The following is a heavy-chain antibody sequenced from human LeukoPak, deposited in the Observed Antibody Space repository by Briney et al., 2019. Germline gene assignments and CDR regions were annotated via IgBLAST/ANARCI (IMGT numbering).Heavy chain of an antibody. D-gene: IGHD3-3*01. J-gene: IGHJ1*01. Sequence: ASVTVSCKSSGYTFTVYYMHWVRQAPGQGLEWMGWINPNSGGTNYAQKFQGRVTMTRDTSISTAYMELSRLRSDDTAVYYCARDLMTIPRYFQHWGQGTLVTVSS. CDR1: GYTFTVYY. V-gene: IGHV1-2*02. CDR3: ARDLMTIPRYFQH. CDR2: INPNSGGT.